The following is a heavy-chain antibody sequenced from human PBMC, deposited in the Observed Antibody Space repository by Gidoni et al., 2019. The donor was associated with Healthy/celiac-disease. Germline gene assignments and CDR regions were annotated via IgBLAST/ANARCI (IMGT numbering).Heavy chain of an antibody. Sequence: EVQLVESGGGLVKHGGSLRLSCAASGFTFRSYSMNWVRQAPGKGLEWVSSISSSSSYIYYADSVKGRFTISRVNAKNSLYLQMNSLRAEDTAVYYCAREVRGSWLLLSGAFDIWGQGTMVTVSS. V-gene: IGHV3-21*01. J-gene: IGHJ3*02. CDR1: GFTFRSYS. CDR3: AREVRGSWLLLSGAFDI. CDR2: ISSSSSYI. D-gene: IGHD3-22*01.